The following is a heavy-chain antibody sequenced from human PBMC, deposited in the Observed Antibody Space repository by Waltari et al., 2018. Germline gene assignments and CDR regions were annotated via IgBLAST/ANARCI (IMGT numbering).Heavy chain of an antibody. CDR1: GGTFSSYA. CDR2: IIPIFGTA. Sequence: QVQLVQSGAEVKKPGSSVKVSCKASGGTFSSYAISWVRPAPGQGLEWMGGIIPIFGTANYAQKFQGRVTITADESTSTAYMELSSLRSEDTAVYYCARSRCSGGSCYSYFDAFDIWGQGTMVTVSS. CDR3: ARSRCSGGSCYSYFDAFDI. D-gene: IGHD2-15*01. V-gene: IGHV1-69*13. J-gene: IGHJ3*02.